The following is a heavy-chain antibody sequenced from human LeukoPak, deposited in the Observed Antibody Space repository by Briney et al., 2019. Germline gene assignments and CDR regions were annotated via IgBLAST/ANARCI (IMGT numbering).Heavy chain of an antibody. D-gene: IGHD6-13*01. CDR1: GYTFTGYY. J-gene: IGHJ5*02. CDR2: VNPNSGGT. Sequence: ASVKVSCKASGYTFTGYYMHWLRQAPRQGLEWMGWVNPNSGGTNYAQKFQGRVTMTRDTSISTAYMELSRLRSDDTAVYYCARVAYSSSWYGDNWFDPWGQGTLVTVSS. CDR3: ARVAYSSSWYGDNWFDP. V-gene: IGHV1-2*02.